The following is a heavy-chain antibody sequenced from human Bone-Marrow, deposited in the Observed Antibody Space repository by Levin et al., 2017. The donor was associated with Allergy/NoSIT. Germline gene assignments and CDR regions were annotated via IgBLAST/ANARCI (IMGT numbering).Heavy chain of an antibody. CDR2: IVPAFGTP. CDR3: ARVRRGIVASTGFDY. Sequence: ASVKVSCKTLGGTFNSHAFTWVRQAPGQGLEWLGGIVPAFGTPNHAQKFQDRITFTADKFTTTVYMEMTSLTSGDTAVYYCARVRRGIVASTGFDYWGQGTLVTVSS. D-gene: IGHD1-26*01. J-gene: IGHJ4*02. CDR1: GGTFNSHA. V-gene: IGHV1-69*06.